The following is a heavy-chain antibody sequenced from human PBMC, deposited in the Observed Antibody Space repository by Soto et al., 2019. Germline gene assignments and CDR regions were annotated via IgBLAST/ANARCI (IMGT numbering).Heavy chain of an antibody. J-gene: IGHJ4*02. CDR3: ARDNTGWARDY. CDR2: TFPNDGKT. Sequence: HVQLVQSGAEVKKPGASVKVSCKTSEYTFTSYKMHWVRQAPGQGLEWMGITFPNDGKTNYAQKFQGRVTMTRDTSTRTFYMELSSLRSEDTAVYYCARDNTGWARDYWGQGTLVIVSS. CDR1: EYTFTSYK. D-gene: IGHD6-19*01. V-gene: IGHV1-46*01.